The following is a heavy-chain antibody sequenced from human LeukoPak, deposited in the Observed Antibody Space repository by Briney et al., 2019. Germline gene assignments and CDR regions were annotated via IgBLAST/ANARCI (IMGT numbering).Heavy chain of an antibody. Sequence: ASVKVSCKASGYTFTSYGISWVRQAPGQGLEWMGWISAYNGNTNYAHQLQGRVTMTTDTSTSTAYMELRSLRSDDTAVYYCAREKTSGSYWVDCWGQGTLVTVSS. CDR1: GYTFTSYG. D-gene: IGHD1-26*01. V-gene: IGHV1-18*01. CDR2: ISAYNGNT. CDR3: AREKTSGSYWVDC. J-gene: IGHJ4*02.